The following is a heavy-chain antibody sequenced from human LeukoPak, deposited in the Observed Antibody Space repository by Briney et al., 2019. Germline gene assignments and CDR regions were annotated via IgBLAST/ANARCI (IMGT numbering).Heavy chain of an antibody. V-gene: IGHV1-18*01. J-gene: IGHJ6*03. Sequence: GASVKVSCKASGYTFTSYGISWVRQAPGQGLEWMGWISAYNGNTNYAQKLQGRVTMTTDTSTSTAYMELSSLRSEDTAVYYCARSTLGYCSSTSCPRGAFHYYYYYMDVWGKGTTVTVSS. CDR1: GYTFTSYG. CDR3: ARSTLGYCSSTSCPRGAFHYYYYYMDV. D-gene: IGHD2-2*01. CDR2: ISAYNGNT.